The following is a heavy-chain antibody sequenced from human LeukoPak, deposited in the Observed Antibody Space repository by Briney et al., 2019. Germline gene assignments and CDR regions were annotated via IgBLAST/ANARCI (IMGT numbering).Heavy chain of an antibody. D-gene: IGHD3-22*01. CDR3: AKGGSSGLFDAFDI. J-gene: IGHJ3*02. Sequence: PGRSLRLSCAASGFSFSSYGMHWVRQAPGKGLEWVSSISSSSSYIYYADSVKGRFTISRDNAKNSLYLQMNSLRAEDTAVYYCAKGGSSGLFDAFDIWGQGTMVTVSS. CDR2: ISSSSSYI. V-gene: IGHV3-21*01. CDR1: GFSFSSYG.